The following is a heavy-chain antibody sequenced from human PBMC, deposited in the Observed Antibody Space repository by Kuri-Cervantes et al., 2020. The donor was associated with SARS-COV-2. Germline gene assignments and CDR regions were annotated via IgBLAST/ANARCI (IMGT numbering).Heavy chain of an antibody. Sequence: LSLTCAASGFTFRSYTMNWVRQAPGKGLEWVSSISSRSNYIYYADSVEGRFTISRDSANNSLSLQMYSLRAEDTTVYYCARFSYSSSNEGIYHYYGMDVWGQGTTVTVSS. CDR1: GFTFRSYT. D-gene: IGHD6-6*01. CDR3: ARFSYSSSNEGIYHYYGMDV. V-gene: IGHV3-21*01. CDR2: ISSRSNYI. J-gene: IGHJ6*02.